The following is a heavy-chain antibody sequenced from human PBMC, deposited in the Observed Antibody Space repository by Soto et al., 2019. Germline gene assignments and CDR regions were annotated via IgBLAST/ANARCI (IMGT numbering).Heavy chain of an antibody. CDR3: ARAPPRYSSRDYYYYGMDV. Sequence: GGSLRLSCAASGFTFSSYWMHWVRQAPGKGLVWVSRINSDGSSTSYADSVKGRFTISRDNAKNTLYLQMNSLRAEDTAVYYCARAPPRYSSRDYYYYGMDVWGQGTTVTVSS. CDR2: INSDGSST. CDR1: GFTFSSYW. V-gene: IGHV3-74*01. J-gene: IGHJ6*02. D-gene: IGHD6-13*01.